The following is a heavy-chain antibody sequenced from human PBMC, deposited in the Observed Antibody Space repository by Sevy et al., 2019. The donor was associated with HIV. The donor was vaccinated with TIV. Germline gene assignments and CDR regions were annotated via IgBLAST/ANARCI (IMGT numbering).Heavy chain of an antibody. CDR1: GFTFSSYA. D-gene: IGHD1-26*01. CDR2: TSGSGGST. J-gene: IGHJ3*02. CDR3: AKDRVWELGDAFDI. V-gene: IGHV3-23*01. Sequence: GGSLRVSCAASGFTFSSYAMSWVRQAPGKGLEWVSGTSGSGGSTYYADSVKGRFAISRDNSKNTLYLQMNSLRAEDTVVYYCAKDRVWELGDAFDIRGQGTMVTVSS.